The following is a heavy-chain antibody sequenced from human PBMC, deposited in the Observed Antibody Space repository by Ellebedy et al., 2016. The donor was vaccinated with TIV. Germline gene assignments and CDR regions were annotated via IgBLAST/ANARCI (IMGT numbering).Heavy chain of an antibody. D-gene: IGHD4/OR15-4a*01. CDR2: ISVNNGYT. J-gene: IGHJ5*01. CDR1: GYTFTHYG. CDR3: ARGAKYNYFDS. Sequence: ASVKVSCKASGYTFTHYGISWVRQAPGQGLEWMGWISVNNGYTNYAQSLQGRVTMTTDTSTSTAYMELRSLRSDDTAVYYCARGAKYNYFDSWGQGTLVTVSS. V-gene: IGHV1-18*01.